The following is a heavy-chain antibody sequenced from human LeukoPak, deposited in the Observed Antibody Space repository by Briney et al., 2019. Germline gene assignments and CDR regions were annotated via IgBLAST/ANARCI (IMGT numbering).Heavy chain of an antibody. CDR3: AKDRVRNGGSGTYFDY. Sequence: GGSLRLSCAASGFTFSSYGMHWVRQAPGKGLEWVAFIRYDGSNKYYADSVKGRFTISRDNSKNTLYLQMNSLRAEDTAVYYCAKDRVRNGGSGTYFDYWGQGTLVTVSS. V-gene: IGHV3-30*02. CDR2: IRYDGSNK. J-gene: IGHJ4*02. CDR1: GFTFSSYG. D-gene: IGHD2-15*01.